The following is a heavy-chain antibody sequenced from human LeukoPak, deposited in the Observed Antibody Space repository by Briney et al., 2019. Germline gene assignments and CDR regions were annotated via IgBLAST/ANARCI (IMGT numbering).Heavy chain of an antibody. Sequence: GGSLRLSCAASGFTFSNAWMSWVRQAPGKGLEWVGRIKSKTDGGTTDYAAPAKGRFTISRDDSKNTLYLQMNSLKTEDTAVYYCTTPDGVDATSDLNFDYWGQGTLVTVSS. CDR3: TTPDGVDATSDLNFDY. V-gene: IGHV3-15*01. CDR1: GFTFSNAW. J-gene: IGHJ4*02. CDR2: IKSKTDGGTT. D-gene: IGHD2-15*01.